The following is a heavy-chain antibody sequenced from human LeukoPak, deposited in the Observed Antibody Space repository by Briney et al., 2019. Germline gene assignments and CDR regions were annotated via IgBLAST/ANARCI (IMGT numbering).Heavy chain of an antibody. CDR3: ARHRLYDSNTVTYYYYYMDV. Sequence: SETLSLTCTVSGGSISSSSYYWGWIRQPPGKGLEWIGSIYYSGSTYYNPSLKSRVTISVDTSKNQFSLKLSSVTAADTAVYYCARHRLYDSNTVTYYYYYMDVWGKGTTVTISS. V-gene: IGHV4-39*01. CDR1: GGSISSSSYY. J-gene: IGHJ6*03. D-gene: IGHD4-11*01. CDR2: IYYSGST.